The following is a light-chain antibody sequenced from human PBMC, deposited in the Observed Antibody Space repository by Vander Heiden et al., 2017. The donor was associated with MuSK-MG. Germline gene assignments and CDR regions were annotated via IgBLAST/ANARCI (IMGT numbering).Light chain of an antibody. CDR1: QSISSY. Sequence: DIQMTQSPSSLSASVGDRVTITCRASQSISSYLNWYQQKPGKAPKLLIYAASSLQSGVPSRFSGRASGTDFTLTISMLHPEDFTTYYCQERDGTPITFGPGTRVEIK. J-gene: IGKJ5*01. CDR3: QERDGTPIT. CDR2: AAS. V-gene: IGKV1-39*01.